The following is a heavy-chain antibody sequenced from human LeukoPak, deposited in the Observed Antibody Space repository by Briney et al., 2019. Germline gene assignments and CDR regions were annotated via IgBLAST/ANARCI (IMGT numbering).Heavy chain of an antibody. V-gene: IGHV4-34*01. CDR3: ARPPTVQYSSSSLGWYFDL. CDR1: GGSFSGYY. CDR2: INHSGST. D-gene: IGHD6-6*01. Sequence: PSETLSLTCAVYGGSFSGYYWSWIRQPPGKGLEWIGEINHSGSTNYNPSLKSRVTIPVDTSKNQFSLKLSSVTAADTAVYYCARPPTVQYSSSSLGWYFDLWGRGTLVTVSS. J-gene: IGHJ2*01.